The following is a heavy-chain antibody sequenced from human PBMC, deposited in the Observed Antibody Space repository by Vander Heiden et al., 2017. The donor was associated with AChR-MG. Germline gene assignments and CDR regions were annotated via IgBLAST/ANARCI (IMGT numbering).Heavy chain of an antibody. D-gene: IGHD1-26*01. J-gene: IGHJ4*02. CDR1: GFTFSSYA. CDR3: AKGHRKGATIFDY. V-gene: IGHV3-23*01. CDR2: ISGRGGST. Sequence: EVQLLEAGGGLVQPGGSLRLSCAASGFTFSSYAMSWVRQAPGKGLEWVSAISGRGGSTYYADSVKGRFTISRDNSKNTRYLQMNSLRAEDTAVYYCAKGHRKGATIFDYWGQGTLVTVSS.